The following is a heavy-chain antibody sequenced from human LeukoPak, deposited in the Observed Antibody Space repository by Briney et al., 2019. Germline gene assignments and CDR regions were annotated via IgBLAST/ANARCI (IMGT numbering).Heavy chain of an antibody. J-gene: IGHJ4*02. CDR1: GFTFSSYE. CDR3: ARDLGGNSAAW. D-gene: IGHD4-23*01. V-gene: IGHV3-48*03. Sequence: GGSLRLSCAASGFTFSSYEMNWVRQAPGKGLEWVSYISSSGSTTYYADSVKGRFTISRDNAKNSLYLQMNSLRAEDTAVYYCARDLGGNSAAWWGQGTLVTVSS. CDR2: ISSSGSTT.